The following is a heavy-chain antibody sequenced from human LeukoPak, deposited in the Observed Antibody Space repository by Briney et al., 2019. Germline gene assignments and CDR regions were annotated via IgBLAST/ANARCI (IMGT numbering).Heavy chain of an antibody. D-gene: IGHD2-15*01. CDR2: ISAYNGNT. CDR1: GYTFTSYG. J-gene: IGHJ4*02. CDR3: ARKPWCGGSCYYFDY. Sequence: ASVKVSCKASGYTFTSYGISWVRQAPGQGLEWMGWISAYNGNTNYAQKLQGRVTMTTDTSTSTAYMELRSLRSDDTAVYYCARKPWCGGSCYYFDYWGQGTLVTVSS. V-gene: IGHV1-18*01.